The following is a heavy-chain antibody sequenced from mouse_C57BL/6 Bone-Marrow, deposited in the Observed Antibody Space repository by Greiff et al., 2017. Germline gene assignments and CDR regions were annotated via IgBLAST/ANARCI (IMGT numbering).Heavy chain of an antibody. CDR3: ARGEIYGYDADD. V-gene: IGHV1-54*01. D-gene: IGHD2-2*01. J-gene: IGHJ2*01. CDR2: INPGSGGT. CDR1: GYAFTNYL. Sequence: VQLQQSGAELVRPGTSVKVSCKASGYAFTNYLIEWVKQRPGQGLEWIGVINPGSGGTNYNEKFKGKATLTADKSSSTAYMQLSSLTSEDSAVYFCARGEIYGYDADDWGQGTTLTVSS.